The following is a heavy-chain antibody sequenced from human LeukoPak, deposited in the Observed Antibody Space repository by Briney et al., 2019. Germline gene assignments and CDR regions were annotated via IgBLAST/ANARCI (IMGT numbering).Heavy chain of an antibody. CDR3: AKDPPLSS. V-gene: IGHV3-30*18. J-gene: IGHJ3*01. CDR2: VSHDGSNT. Sequence: PGGSLRLSCAASGFTFRSYGMHWVRQAPGKGLEWVAVVSHDGSNTYYADSVKGRFTISRDNSKNTLYLQMNSLRAEDTAVYYCAKDPPLSSWGQGTMVTVSS. CDR1: GFTFRSYG.